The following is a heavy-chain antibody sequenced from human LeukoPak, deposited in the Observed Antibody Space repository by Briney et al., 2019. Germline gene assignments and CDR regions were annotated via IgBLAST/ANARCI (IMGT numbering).Heavy chain of an antibody. V-gene: IGHV3-53*01. J-gene: IGHJ4*02. CDR2: IYFGGTT. CDR3: ARGDGVYVY. Sequence: PGGYLRLSCAASGFTVRSNYMTWVRQAPGQGLEWVSVIYFGGTTYYADSVKGRFTISRDNSKNTVYLQMNSLRVEDTAVYYCARGDGVYVYWGQGTLVTVSS. D-gene: IGHD5/OR15-5a*01. CDR1: GFTVRSNY.